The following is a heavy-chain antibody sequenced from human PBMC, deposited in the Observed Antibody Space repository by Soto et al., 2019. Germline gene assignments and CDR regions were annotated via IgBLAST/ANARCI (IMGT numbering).Heavy chain of an antibody. J-gene: IGHJ3*02. D-gene: IGHD1-26*01. CDR3: AREGSYAVIGAFAI. CDR1: GYTFTSYG. V-gene: IGHV1-18*01. CDR2: ISASNGNT. Sequence: QVQLVQSGAEVKKPGASVKVSCKSSGYTFTSYGISWVRQAPGQGLEWMGWISASNGNTNYAQKLQGRVTMTTDTATSTAYMELRILRSDDTAVYYCAREGSYAVIGAFAIWGQGTMVTVSS.